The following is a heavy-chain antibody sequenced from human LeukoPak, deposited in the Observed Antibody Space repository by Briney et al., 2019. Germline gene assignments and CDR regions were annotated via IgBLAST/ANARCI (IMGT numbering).Heavy chain of an antibody. CDR3: ARGGTTVTPGLLWFDP. CDR2: IYYYGST. J-gene: IGHJ5*02. V-gene: IGHV4-59*01. Sequence: LSLSRAASGFTFSSYSMSWVRQAPGKGLEWNGSIYYYGSTKYNPSRKSRVTISVDTCKNQFVLKLSPVTAADTAVYYCARGGTTVTPGLLWFDPWVQGTMVSDCS. CDR1: GFTFSSYS. D-gene: IGHD4-17*01.